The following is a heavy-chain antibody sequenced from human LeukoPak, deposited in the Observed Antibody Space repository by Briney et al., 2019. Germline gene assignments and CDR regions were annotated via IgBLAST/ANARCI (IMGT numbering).Heavy chain of an antibody. CDR2: IYHSGST. J-gene: IGHJ4*02. D-gene: IGHD2-21*02. CDR1: GGSISSGGYS. Sequence: PSETLSLTCAVSGGSISSGGYSWSWIRQPPGKGLEWIGYIYHSGSTYYNPSLKSRVTISVDRSKNQFSLKLSSVTAADTAVYYCARGGLLVGYDYWGQGTLVTVSS. V-gene: IGHV4-30-2*01. CDR3: ARGGLLVGYDY.